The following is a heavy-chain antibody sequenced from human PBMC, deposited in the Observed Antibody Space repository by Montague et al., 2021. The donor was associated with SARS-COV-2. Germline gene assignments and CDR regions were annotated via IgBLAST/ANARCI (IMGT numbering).Heavy chain of an antibody. J-gene: IGHJ4*02. CDR2: TYYRSKWYN. D-gene: IGHD6-13*01. Sequence: CAISGDSVSINSAGRNWIRQTPSRRLERLGRTYYRSKWYNDYAVSVKSRITINPDTSKNQFSLQLNSVTPEDTAVYYCARGGSWLYYFDYWGQGTLVTVSS. CDR1: GDSVSINSAG. CDR3: ARGGSWLYYFDY. V-gene: IGHV6-1*01.